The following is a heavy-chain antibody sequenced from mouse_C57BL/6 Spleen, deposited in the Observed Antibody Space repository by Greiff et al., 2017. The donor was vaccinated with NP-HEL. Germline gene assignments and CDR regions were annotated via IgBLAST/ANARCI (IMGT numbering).Heavy chain of an antibody. CDR3: ARDNGSSTGFAY. D-gene: IGHD1-1*01. J-gene: IGHJ3*01. CDR1: GYTFTDYY. CDR2: IYPGSGNT. V-gene: IGHV1-76*01. Sequence: VQLQQSGAELVRPGASVKLSCKASGYTFTDYYINWVKQRPGQGLEWIARIYPGSGNTYYNEKFKGKATLTAEKSSSTAYMQLSSLTSEDSAVYFCARDNGSSTGFAYWGQGTLVTVSA.